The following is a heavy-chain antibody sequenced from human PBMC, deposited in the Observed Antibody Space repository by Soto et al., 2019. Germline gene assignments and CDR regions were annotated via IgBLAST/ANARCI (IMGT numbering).Heavy chain of an antibody. Sequence: ASGKVSCKASGYTFTRYDMHWVRQAPGQGLEWMGIINPSGDTTSYAQRFQGRVTMTKDTSTSTVYMELSSLRSEDTALYYCAREAGGFDYWGQGTLVTVSS. CDR3: AREAGGFDY. CDR2: INPSGDTT. D-gene: IGHD3-16*01. CDR1: GYTFTRYD. V-gene: IGHV1-46*03. J-gene: IGHJ4*02.